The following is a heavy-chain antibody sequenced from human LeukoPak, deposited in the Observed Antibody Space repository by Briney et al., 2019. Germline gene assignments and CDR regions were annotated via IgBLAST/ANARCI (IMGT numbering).Heavy chain of an antibody. CDR2: ISYDGSNK. CDR3: AKDQIASSSWFNTDCYYGMDV. V-gene: IGHV3-30*18. J-gene: IGHJ6*02. CDR1: GFTFSSYG. D-gene: IGHD6-13*01. Sequence: GGSLRLSCAASGFTFSSYGMHWVRQAPGKGLEWVAVISYDGSNKYYADSVKGRFTISRDNSKNTLYLQMNSLRAEDTAVYYCAKDQIASSSWFNTDCYYGMDVWGQGTTVTVSS.